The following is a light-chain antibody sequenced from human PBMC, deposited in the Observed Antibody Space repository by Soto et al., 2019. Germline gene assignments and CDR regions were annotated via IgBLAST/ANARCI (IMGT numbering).Light chain of an antibody. CDR1: QSVSSSY. CDR2: GAS. J-gene: IGKJ3*01. V-gene: IGKV3-20*01. CDR3: HQYDSSPLT. Sequence: EIVLTQSPGTLSLSPGERATLSCRASQSVSSSYLAWYQQKPGQAPRLLIYGASSRATGIPDRFSGSGSGTYFTITISRLEPEDFAVYYCHQYDSSPLTFGPGTKVDIK.